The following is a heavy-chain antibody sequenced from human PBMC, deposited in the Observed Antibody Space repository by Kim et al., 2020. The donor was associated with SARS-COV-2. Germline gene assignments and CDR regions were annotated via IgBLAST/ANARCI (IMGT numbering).Heavy chain of an antibody. D-gene: IGHD1-26*01. CDR3: ARTPLRWERHFDY. J-gene: IGHJ4*02. Sequence: PSFQGTVTISAGTSISTAYLQWSSLKASDTAMYYCARTPLRWERHFDYWGQGTLVTVSS. V-gene: IGHV5-51*01.